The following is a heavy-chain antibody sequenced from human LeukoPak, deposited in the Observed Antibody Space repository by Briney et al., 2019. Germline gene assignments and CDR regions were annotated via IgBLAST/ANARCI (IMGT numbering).Heavy chain of an antibody. CDR1: GSRFSNYW. Sequence: GASLKISFEGSGSRFSNYWIGWVRPMPGKGLEWMGIIYPGDYETRYSPSFQGLVTISVDKSISTAYLQWSSLKASDTAMYYCAIPPGYCGNDCSFDHWGQGTLVTVSS. V-gene: IGHV5-51*01. CDR3: AIPPGYCGNDCSFDH. CDR2: IYPGDYET. J-gene: IGHJ4*02. D-gene: IGHD2-21*02.